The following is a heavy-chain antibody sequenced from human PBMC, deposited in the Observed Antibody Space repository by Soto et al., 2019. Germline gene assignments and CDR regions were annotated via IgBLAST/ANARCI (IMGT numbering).Heavy chain of an antibody. Sequence: EVQLVESGGGLVQPGGSLRLSCAASGFTVSSNYMSWVRQAPGKGLEWVSVIYSGGSTYYADSVKGRFTISRHNSKNTLYLQMNSLRAEDKAVYYCARDGGDCSSTSCSRWAFDYWGQGTLVTVSS. CDR3: ARDGGDCSSTSCSRWAFDY. V-gene: IGHV3-53*04. D-gene: IGHD2-2*01. CDR1: GFTVSSNY. J-gene: IGHJ4*02. CDR2: IYSGGST.